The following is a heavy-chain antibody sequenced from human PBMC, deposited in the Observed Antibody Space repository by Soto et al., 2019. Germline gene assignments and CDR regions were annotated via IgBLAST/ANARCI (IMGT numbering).Heavy chain of an antibody. CDR1: GYTFTSYG. Sequence: GASVKVSCKAYGYTFTSYGISWVRQAPGQGLEWMGWISAYNGNTNYAQKLQGRVTMTTDTSTSTAYMELRSLRSDDTAVYYCARHDYGDSPPAFDPWGQGTLVTVSS. J-gene: IGHJ5*02. CDR2: ISAYNGNT. V-gene: IGHV1-18*01. D-gene: IGHD4-17*01. CDR3: ARHDYGDSPPAFDP.